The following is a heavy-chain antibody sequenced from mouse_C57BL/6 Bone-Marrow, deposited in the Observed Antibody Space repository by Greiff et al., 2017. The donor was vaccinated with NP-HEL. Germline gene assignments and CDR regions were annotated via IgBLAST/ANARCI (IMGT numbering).Heavy chain of an antibody. CDR2: IDPYSGGT. CDR3: ARWFHYAMDY. CDR1: GYTFTSYW. Sequence: QVQLQQPGAELVKPGASVKLSCKASGYTFTSYWMHWVKQRPGRGLEWIGRIDPYSGGTKYNEKFKSKATLTVDKPSSSAYMQLSSLTSEDSAVYYCARWFHYAMDYWGQGTSVTVSS. V-gene: IGHV1-72*01. D-gene: IGHD2-2*01. J-gene: IGHJ4*01.